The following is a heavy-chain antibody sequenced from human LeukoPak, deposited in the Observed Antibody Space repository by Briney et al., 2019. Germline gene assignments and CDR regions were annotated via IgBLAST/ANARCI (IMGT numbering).Heavy chain of an antibody. CDR2: IYYSGST. D-gene: IGHD5-18*01. CDR3: ARHPDTAMVPDY. J-gene: IGHJ4*02. Sequence: KPSETLSLTCTVSGGSISSYYWSWIRQPPGKGLEWIGYIYYSGSTNYNPSLKSRVAISVDTSKNQFSLKLSSVTAADTAVHYCARHPDTAMVPDYWGQGTLVTVSS. CDR1: GGSISSYY. V-gene: IGHV4-59*08.